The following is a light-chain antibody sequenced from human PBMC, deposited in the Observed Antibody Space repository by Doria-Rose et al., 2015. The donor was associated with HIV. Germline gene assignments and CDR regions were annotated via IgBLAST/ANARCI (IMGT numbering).Light chain of an antibody. V-gene: IGKV3-20*01. Sequence: TQSPGTLSLSPGERATLSCRAGQRVKSSYLAWYQQKPGQAPRLLIYDASTRATGIQDRFSGSGSGTDFTLTISRLEPEDVAVYYCQQYGTSRGTFGQGTRLEIK. CDR3: QQYGTSRGT. J-gene: IGKJ5*01. CDR1: QRVKSSY. CDR2: DAS.